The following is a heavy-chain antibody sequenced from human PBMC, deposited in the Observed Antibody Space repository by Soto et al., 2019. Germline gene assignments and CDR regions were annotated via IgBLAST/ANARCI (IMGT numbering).Heavy chain of an antibody. V-gene: IGHV3-7*01. J-gene: IGHJ2*01. Sequence: EVQLVESGGGLVQPGGSLRLSCAASGFTFSSYWMSWVRQAPGKGLEWVANIKQDGSEKYYMDSMKGRFTISRDNAKNSLFLQMNSLRVEDTALYYCARVFGSPTSCWYFDLWGRGTLVTVSS. CDR2: IKQDGSEK. CDR1: GFTFSSYW. D-gene: IGHD3-10*01. CDR3: ARVFGSPTSCWYFDL.